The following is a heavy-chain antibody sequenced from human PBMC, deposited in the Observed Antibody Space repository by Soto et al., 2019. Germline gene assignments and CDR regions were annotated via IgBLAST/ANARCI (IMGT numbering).Heavy chain of an antibody. J-gene: IGHJ6*02. D-gene: IGHD3-22*01. Sequence: EVQLVESGGGLVKPRGSLRLSCAASGFTFSSYSMNWVRQAPGEGLEWVSSISSTTSYIYYADSVKGRFTISRDNAKNSLFLQMNSLRAEDTAVYYCARVDGYYDSSGYPREYGMDVWGQGTTVTVSS. CDR1: GFTFSSYS. V-gene: IGHV3-21*01. CDR2: ISSTTSYI. CDR3: ARVDGYYDSSGYPREYGMDV.